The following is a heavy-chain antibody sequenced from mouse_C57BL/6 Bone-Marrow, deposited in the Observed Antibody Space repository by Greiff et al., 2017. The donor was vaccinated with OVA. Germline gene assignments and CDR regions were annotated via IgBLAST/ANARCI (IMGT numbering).Heavy chain of an antibody. CDR3: TTITTVVAPIAY. CDR2: IDPENGDT. J-gene: IGHJ3*01. CDR1: GFNIKDDY. Sequence: VQLQQSGAELVRPGASVKLSCTASGFNIKDDYMHWVKQRPEQGLEWIGWIDPENGDTEYASKFQGKATITADTSSNTAYLQLSSLTSEDTAVYYCTTITTVVAPIAYWGQGTLVTVSA. V-gene: IGHV14-4*01. D-gene: IGHD1-1*01.